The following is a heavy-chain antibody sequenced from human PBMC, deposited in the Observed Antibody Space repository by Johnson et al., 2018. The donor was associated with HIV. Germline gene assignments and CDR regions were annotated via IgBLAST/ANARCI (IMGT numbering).Heavy chain of an antibody. D-gene: IGHD6-19*01. CDR1: GFIFSDHY. Sequence: EVQLVESGGGLVQPGGSLRLSCAASGFIFSDHYMDWVRQAPGKGLEWVANIKQDGSEKYYVDSVKGRFTISRDNVKNSLYLQMNSLRAEDTAVYYCARDKAVGYSSGWHAFDIWGQGTMVTVSS. J-gene: IGHJ3*02. CDR2: IKQDGSEK. CDR3: ARDKAVGYSSGWHAFDI. V-gene: IGHV3-7*03.